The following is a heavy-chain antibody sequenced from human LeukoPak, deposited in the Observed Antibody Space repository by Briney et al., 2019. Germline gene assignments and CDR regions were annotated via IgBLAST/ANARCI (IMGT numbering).Heavy chain of an antibody. CDR2: INHSGST. D-gene: IGHD4-11*01. Sequence: SETLSLTCAVYGGSFSGYYWSWIRQPPGKGLEWIGEINHSGSTNYNPSLKSRVTISVDTSKNQFSLKLSSVTAADTAVYYCARGPGYAGYNNYLFDYWGQGTLVTVSS. V-gene: IGHV4-34*01. J-gene: IGHJ4*02. CDR3: ARGPGYAGYNNYLFDY. CDR1: GGSFSGYY.